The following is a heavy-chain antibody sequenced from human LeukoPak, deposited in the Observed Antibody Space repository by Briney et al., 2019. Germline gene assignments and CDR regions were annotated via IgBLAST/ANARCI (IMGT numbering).Heavy chain of an antibody. J-gene: IGHJ3*02. V-gene: IGHV1-2*02. D-gene: IGHD3-10*01. CDR3: ARESQHRYGSGSRAFDI. CDR2: INPNSGGT. CDR1: GYTFTGYY. Sequence: ASVKVPCKASGYTFTGYYMHWVRQAPGQGLEWMGWINPNSGGTNYAQKFQGRVTMTRDTSISTAYMELSRLRSDDTAVYYCARESQHRYGSGSRAFDIWGQGTMVTVSS.